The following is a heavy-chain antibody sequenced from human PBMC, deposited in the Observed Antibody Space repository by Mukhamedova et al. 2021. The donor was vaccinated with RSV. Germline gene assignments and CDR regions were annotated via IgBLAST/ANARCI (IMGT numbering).Heavy chain of an antibody. J-gene: IGHJ4*02. D-gene: IGHD4-11*01. CDR3: ARGLTTVSDC. Sequence: APGKGLEWMGLVDPEDGETTYSEKFQGRVTITADTSTDTAYLELSSLTSEDTAVYYCARGLTTVSDCWGQGALVT. V-gene: IGHV1-69-2*01. CDR2: VDPEDGET.